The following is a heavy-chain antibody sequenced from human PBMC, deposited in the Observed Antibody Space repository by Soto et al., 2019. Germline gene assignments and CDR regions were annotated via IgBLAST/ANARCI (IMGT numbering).Heavy chain of an antibody. J-gene: IGHJ4*02. CDR3: ARHDPAPYNDGSGSNTGADY. CDR2: IYYGGSA. Sequence: LQLQESGPGLVRASETLSLTCSASGDSISRRSYYWGWIRQPPGKGLEWIGFIYYGGSAYYNPSLKSRVTISIDTSRNQFSLRLTSVTAADTSVYYCARHDPAPYNDGSGSNTGADYWGQGILVSVSS. CDR1: GDSISRRSYY. D-gene: IGHD3-22*01. V-gene: IGHV4-39*01.